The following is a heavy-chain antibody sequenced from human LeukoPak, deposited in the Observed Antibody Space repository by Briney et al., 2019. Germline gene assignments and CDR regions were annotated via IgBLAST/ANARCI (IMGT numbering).Heavy chain of an antibody. D-gene: IGHD5-12*01. CDR3: ARDRAASWLGGKWTYYMDV. CDR1: GFTFSSYA. J-gene: IGHJ6*03. V-gene: IGHV3-30*01. CDR2: ISYDGSNK. Sequence: GGSLRLSCAASGFTFSSYAMHWVRQAPGKGLEWVAVISYDGSNKYYADSVKGRFTISRDNSKNTLYLQMNSLRAEDAAVYYCARDRAASWLGGKWTYYMDVWGKGTTVTVSS.